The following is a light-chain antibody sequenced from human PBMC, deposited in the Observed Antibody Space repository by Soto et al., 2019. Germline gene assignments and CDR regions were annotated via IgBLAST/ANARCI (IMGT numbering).Light chain of an antibody. CDR2: GAS. J-gene: IGKJ4*01. CDR3: QQYGSSPPLT. V-gene: IGKV3-20*01. CDR1: QSVSSSY. Sequence: EIVLTQSPGTLPLSPGERATLSCRASQSVSSSYLAWYQQKPGQAPRLLIYGASSRATGIPDRFSGSGSGTDFTLTISRLEPEDFAVYYCQQYGSSPPLTFGGGTKVDIK.